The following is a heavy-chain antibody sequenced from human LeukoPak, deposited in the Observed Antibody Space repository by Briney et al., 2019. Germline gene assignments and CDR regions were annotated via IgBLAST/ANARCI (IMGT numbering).Heavy chain of an antibody. CDR1: GDSITNGDYY. J-gene: IGHJ4*02. CDR2: IYHSGST. D-gene: IGHD2-15*01. V-gene: IGHV4-30-4*01. CDR3: ARGVRGRKWCYFDS. Sequence: PSETLSLTCNVSGDSITNGDYYWTWIRQSPGEGLEWLGYIYHSGSTLYLPSLESRLSLSVDTSKNQFSLTLTSVTAADSAVFYCARGVRGRKWCYFDSWGRGTLVTVSS.